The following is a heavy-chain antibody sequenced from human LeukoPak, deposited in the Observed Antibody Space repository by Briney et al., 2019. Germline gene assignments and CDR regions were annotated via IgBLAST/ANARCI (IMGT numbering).Heavy chain of an antibody. J-gene: IGHJ4*02. V-gene: IGHV3-30-3*01. CDR1: GFTFSSYA. D-gene: IGHD3-10*01. CDR2: ISYDGNNK. CDR3: ARGPPTMVRGVIYL. Sequence: GGSLRLSCAASGFTFSSYAMHWVRQAPGKGLEWVAVISYDGNNKYYADSVKGRFTISRDNSKNTLCLQMNSLRAEDTAVYYCARGPPTMVRGVIYLWGQGTLVTVSS.